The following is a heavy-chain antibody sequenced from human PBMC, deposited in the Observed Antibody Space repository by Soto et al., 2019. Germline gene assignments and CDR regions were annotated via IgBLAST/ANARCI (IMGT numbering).Heavy chain of an antibody. V-gene: IGHV3-21*01. CDR1: GFIFATNS. Sequence: GGSLRLSCEASGFIFATNSMNWVRQVPGKGLQWLSSISSSGTFKSYGDSVKGRFTISRDNAKNSLFLQMNNLSGEDTGLYYCARDPPHGGTSSWDADSWGPGTLVTVSS. D-gene: IGHD2-15*01. J-gene: IGHJ4*02. CDR3: ARDPPHGGTSSWDADS. CDR2: ISSSGTFK.